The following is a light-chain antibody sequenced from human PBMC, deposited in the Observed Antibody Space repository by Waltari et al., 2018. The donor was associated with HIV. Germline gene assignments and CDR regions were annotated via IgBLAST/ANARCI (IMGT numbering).Light chain of an antibody. CDR2: DVS. Sequence: QSAPTQPASVSGSPGQPITIPCTGTRSDVGAYNYYSWYQLHPGKTPKLMIYDVSTRPSGVSDRFSGSKSANTASLTISGLQAEDEAHYYCSSYTSSSTVVFGGGTKLTVL. CDR1: RSDVGAYNY. CDR3: SSYTSSSTVV. V-gene: IGLV2-14*03. J-gene: IGLJ2*01.